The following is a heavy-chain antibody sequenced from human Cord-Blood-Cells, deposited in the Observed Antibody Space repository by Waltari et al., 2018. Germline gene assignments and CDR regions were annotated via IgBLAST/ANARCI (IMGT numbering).Heavy chain of an antibody. D-gene: IGHD3-10*01. J-gene: IGHJ3*02. V-gene: IGHV4-61*01. CDR1: VGPVSSGRYS. Sequence: QVQLQESGPSLVKPSQTLSLTCTVSVGPVSSGRYSSGWIRQPPGKGLEWIGYIYYSGSTNYNPSRQSRVTISVDTSKNQFSLKLSSVTAADTAVYYCAEDPGGDAFDIWGQGTMVTVSS. CDR3: AEDPGGDAFDI. CDR2: IYYSGST.